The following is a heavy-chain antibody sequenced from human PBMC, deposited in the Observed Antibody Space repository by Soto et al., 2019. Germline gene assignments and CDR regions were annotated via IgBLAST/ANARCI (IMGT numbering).Heavy chain of an antibody. Sequence: ASVKVSCKASGYTFTRYGISWVRQAPGQGLEWMGWISGYNGDTNYAQKFQGRVSMTIDTSTTTAYMELRSLTSDGTAVYYCAKNGQPPYYYYGLDVWG. D-gene: IGHD2-8*01. V-gene: IGHV1-18*01. CDR1: GYTFTRYG. CDR2: ISGYNGDT. J-gene: IGHJ6*02. CDR3: AKNGQPPYYYYGLDV.